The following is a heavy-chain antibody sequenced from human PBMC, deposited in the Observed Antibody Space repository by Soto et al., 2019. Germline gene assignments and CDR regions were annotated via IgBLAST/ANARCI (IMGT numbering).Heavy chain of an antibody. D-gene: IGHD6-13*01. V-gene: IGHV3-33*01. J-gene: IGHJ6*02. CDR1: GFTFSSYG. Sequence: QVQLVESGGGVVQPGRSLRLSCAASGFTFSSYGMHWVRQAPGKGLEWVAVVWYDGSNKYYADSVTGRFTISRDNSKNTLYLQMNSLRAEDTAVYYCARDSYSSSWSNLIYYYYGMDVWGQGTTVTVSS. CDR2: VWYDGSNK. CDR3: ARDSYSSSWSNLIYYYYGMDV.